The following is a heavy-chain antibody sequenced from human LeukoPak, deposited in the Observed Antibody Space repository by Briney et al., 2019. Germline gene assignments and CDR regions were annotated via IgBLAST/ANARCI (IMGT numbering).Heavy chain of an antibody. J-gene: IGHJ4*02. Sequence: GGSLRLSCAASGFTFSSYGMHWVRQAPGKGLEWVAVISYDGSNKYYADSVKGRFTLSRDNSKNTLYLQMNSLRAEDTAVYYCAKEDDSSGYYSEGTPLDYWGQGTLVTVSS. V-gene: IGHV3-30*18. D-gene: IGHD3-22*01. CDR1: GFTFSSYG. CDR3: AKEDDSSGYYSEGTPLDY. CDR2: ISYDGSNK.